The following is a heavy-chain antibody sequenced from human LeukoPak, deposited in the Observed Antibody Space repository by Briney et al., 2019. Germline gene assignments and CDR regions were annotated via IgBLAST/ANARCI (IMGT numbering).Heavy chain of an antibody. D-gene: IGHD3-10*01. J-gene: IGHJ4*02. CDR1: GGSISSSSYY. CDR2: IYYSGSTST. CDR3: ASSDMVRGVETFDY. V-gene: IGHV4-39*07. Sequence: SETLSLTCTVSGGSISSSSYYWGWIRQPPGKGPEWIGSIYYSGSTSTYYNPSLKSRVTISVDTSKNQFSLKLSSVTAADTAVYYCASSDMVRGVETFDYWGQGTLVTVSS.